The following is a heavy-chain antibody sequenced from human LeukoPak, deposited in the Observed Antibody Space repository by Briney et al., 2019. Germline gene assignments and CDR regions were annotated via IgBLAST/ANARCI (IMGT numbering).Heavy chain of an antibody. CDR2: ISYNGSNK. J-gene: IGHJ4*02. Sequence: GRSLRLSCAASGFTFSSYGMHWVRQAPGKGLEWVAVISYNGSNKYYADSVKGRFTISRDNSRNTLYLQMNSLRAEDTAIYYCVKGRYSYLHWGQGTLVTVSS. D-gene: IGHD5-18*01. V-gene: IGHV3-30*18. CDR3: VKGRYSYLH. CDR1: GFTFSSYG.